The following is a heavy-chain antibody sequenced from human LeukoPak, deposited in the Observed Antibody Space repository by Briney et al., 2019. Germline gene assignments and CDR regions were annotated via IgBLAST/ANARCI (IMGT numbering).Heavy chain of an antibody. D-gene: IGHD3-22*01. CDR1: GGSISSGGHY. J-gene: IGHJ4*02. Sequence: SETLSLTCTVSGGSISSGGHYWSWIRQHPGKGLEWIGYIYYSGSTNYNPSLKSRVTISVDTSKNQFSLKLSSVTAADTAVYYCARTYYYDSSGYYYPGVYYFDYWGQGTLVTVSS. V-gene: IGHV4-61*08. CDR3: ARTYYYDSSGYYYPGVYYFDY. CDR2: IYYSGST.